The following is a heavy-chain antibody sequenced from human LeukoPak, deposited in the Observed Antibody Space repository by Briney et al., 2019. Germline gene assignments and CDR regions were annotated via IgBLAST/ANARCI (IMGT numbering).Heavy chain of an antibody. V-gene: IGHV4-38-2*02. CDR1: GYSISSGYY. J-gene: IGHJ4*02. D-gene: IGHD6-13*01. CDR3: ARDRGYSSSWYGGRDFDY. CDR2: IYHSGST. Sequence: SETLSLTXTVSGYSISSGYYWGWIRQPPGKGLERIGSIYHSGSTYYNPSLKSRVTISVDTSKNQLSLKLSSVTAADTAVYYCARDRGYSSSWYGGRDFDYWGQGTLVTVSS.